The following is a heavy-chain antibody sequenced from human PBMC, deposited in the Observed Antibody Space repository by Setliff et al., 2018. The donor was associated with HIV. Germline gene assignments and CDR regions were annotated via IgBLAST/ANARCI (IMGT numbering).Heavy chain of an antibody. CDR3: ARNFYDVGRWFGELRPFDY. J-gene: IGHJ4*02. D-gene: IGHD3-10*01. CDR1: GYTFTSYG. Sequence: ASVKVSCKASGYTFTSYGISWVREAPGQGLEWMGGIIPIFSTTTYAQKVQDRVTMTTDTPTSTAYMELRSLRSDDTAMYYCARNFYDVGRWFGELRPFDYWGQGTLVTVSS. V-gene: IGHV1-18*01. CDR2: IIPIFSTT.